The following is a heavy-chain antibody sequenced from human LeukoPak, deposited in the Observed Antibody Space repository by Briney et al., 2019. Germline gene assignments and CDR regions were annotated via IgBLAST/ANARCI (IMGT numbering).Heavy chain of an antibody. V-gene: IGHV4-61*02. CDR2: VHTNGNI. CDR3: AREGGGERALDI. Sequence: SETLSLTCTVPGGSITRGPYFWNWIRQPAGEGLEWLVRVHTNGNINYSPPLKSRASISVDTSKNQVSLQLTPVTAADTAVYYCAREGGGERALDIWGQGTPVTVSS. J-gene: IGHJ3*02. D-gene: IGHD2-15*01. CDR1: GGSITRGPYF.